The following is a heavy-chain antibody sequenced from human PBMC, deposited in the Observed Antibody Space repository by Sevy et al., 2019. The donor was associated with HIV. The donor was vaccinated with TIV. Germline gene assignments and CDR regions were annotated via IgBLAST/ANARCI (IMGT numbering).Heavy chain of an antibody. V-gene: IGHV3-30*18. CDR3: VKDGQLAAAAYYFDH. Sequence: GESLKISCAASGFTFSTYGMHWLRQAPGTGLEWVAVLSDDGGDKYYADSVKGRFTISRDNSKNTLYLQMNSLRAEDTAVYYCVKDGQLAAAAYYFDHWGQGTLVTVSS. CDR1: GFTFSTYG. CDR2: LSDDGGDK. J-gene: IGHJ4*02. D-gene: IGHD6-13*01.